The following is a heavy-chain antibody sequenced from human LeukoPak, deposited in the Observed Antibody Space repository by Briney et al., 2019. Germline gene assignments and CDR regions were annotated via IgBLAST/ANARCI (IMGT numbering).Heavy chain of an antibody. Sequence: PSETLSLTCTVSGGSISSSSYYWGWIRQPPGKGLESIGYIYYSGTTYYNPSLKSRVTISVDTSKNQFSLKLSSVTAADTAVYYCARHSSSSPGVIDYWAREPWSPSPQ. CDR3: ARHSSSSPGVIDY. J-gene: IGHJ4*02. CDR1: GGSISSSSYY. D-gene: IGHD6-6*01. V-gene: IGHV4-39*01. CDR2: IYYSGTT.